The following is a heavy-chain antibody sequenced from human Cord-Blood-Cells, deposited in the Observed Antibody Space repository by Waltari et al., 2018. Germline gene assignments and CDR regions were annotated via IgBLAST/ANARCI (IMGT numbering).Heavy chain of an antibody. CDR3: AICFFGVGYYFDY. D-gene: IGHD3-3*01. CDR2: INPSGGST. Sequence: APGQGLEWMGIINPSGGSTSYAQKFQGRVTMTRDTSTSTVYMELSSLRSEDTAVYYCAICFFGVGYYFDYWGQGTLVTVSS. V-gene: IGHV1-46*01. J-gene: IGHJ4*02.